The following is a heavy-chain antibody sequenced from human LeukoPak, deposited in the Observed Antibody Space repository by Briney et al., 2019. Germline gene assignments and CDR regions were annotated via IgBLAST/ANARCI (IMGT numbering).Heavy chain of an antibody. CDR2: IYYSGST. CDR1: GGSISSYY. CDR3: ASGSGYCSGGSCWTNYYYYMDV. J-gene: IGHJ6*03. D-gene: IGHD2-15*01. Sequence: PSETLSLTCTVSGGSISSYYWSWIRQPPGKGLEWIGDIYYSGSTNYNPSLKSRVTISVDTSKNQFSLKLISVTAADTAVYYCASGSGYCSGGSCWTNYYYYMDVWGKGTTVTVSS. V-gene: IGHV4-59*01.